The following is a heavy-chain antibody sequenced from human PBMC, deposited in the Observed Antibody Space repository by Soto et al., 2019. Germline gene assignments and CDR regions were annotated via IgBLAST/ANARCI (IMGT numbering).Heavy chain of an antibody. D-gene: IGHD6-19*01. V-gene: IGHV6-1*01. CDR1: GDSVSSNSDA. J-gene: IGHJ6*02. CDR2: TYYRSKWYN. Sequence: SQTLSLTCAISGDSVSSNSDAWNWIRQSPSRGLEWLGRTYYRSKWYNDYAVSVKSRITINPDTSKNQFSLQLNSVTPEDTAVYYCARVVAVVRYYYYGMDVWGQGTTVTV. CDR3: ARVVAVVRYYYYGMDV.